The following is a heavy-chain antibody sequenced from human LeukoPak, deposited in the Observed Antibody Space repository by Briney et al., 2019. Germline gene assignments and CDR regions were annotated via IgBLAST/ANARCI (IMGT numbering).Heavy chain of an antibody. J-gene: IGHJ5*02. Sequence: SETLSLTCTVSGGSISSSGYYWGWIRQPPGKGLEWIGNIYYSGSTYYNPSLKSRVTISVDTSKNQFSLKLSSVTAADTAVYYCARHRIITMIVVVTTDWFDPWGQGTLVTVSS. CDR1: GGSISSSGYY. V-gene: IGHV4-39*01. D-gene: IGHD3-22*01. CDR2: IYYSGST. CDR3: ARHRIITMIVVVTTDWFDP.